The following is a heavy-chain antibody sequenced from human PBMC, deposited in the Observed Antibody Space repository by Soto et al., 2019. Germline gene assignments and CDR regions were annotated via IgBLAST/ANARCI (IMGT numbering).Heavy chain of an antibody. CDR3: ARDSAAGTGDYDH. D-gene: IGHD6-13*01. J-gene: IGHJ4*02. V-gene: IGHV4-59*01. Sequence: QVQLQESGPGLVKPSXXLSLXXXVSGGSISSYYWGWIRQPPGKGLEWIGHIYYSGGTSYNPSLKSRITISVDTSKNQFSLKLSSVTAADMAVYYCARDSAAGTGDYDHWGQGILVTVSS. CDR1: GGSISSYY. CDR2: IYYSGGT.